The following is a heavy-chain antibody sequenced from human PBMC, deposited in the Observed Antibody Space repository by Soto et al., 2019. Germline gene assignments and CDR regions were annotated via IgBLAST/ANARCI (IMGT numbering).Heavy chain of an antibody. Sequence: SQTRSLTCAISGDSVSSNSAAWNWIRQSPSRGLEWLGRTYYRSKWYNDYAVSVKSRITINPDTSKNQFSLQLNSVTPEDTAVYYCARRAHIQLHFNWFEPWGQGTLVTVS. CDR2: TYYRSKWYN. J-gene: IGHJ5*02. D-gene: IGHD5-18*01. CDR1: GDSVSSNSAA. V-gene: IGHV6-1*01. CDR3: ARRAHIQLHFNWFEP.